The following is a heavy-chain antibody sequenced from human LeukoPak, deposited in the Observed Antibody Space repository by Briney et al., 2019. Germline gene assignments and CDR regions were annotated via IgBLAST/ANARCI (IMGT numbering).Heavy chain of an antibody. Sequence: SGGSLRLSCVASGFPFSSYWMTWVRQAPGKGLEWVANINQGGSERHYVGSVEGRFTISRDNAKNSLYLQVSSLRAEDTAVYYCARDKGGDEGSKFDCWGQGTLVTVSS. J-gene: IGHJ4*02. V-gene: IGHV3-7*03. CDR1: GFPFSSYW. D-gene: IGHD2-21*01. CDR3: ARDKGGDEGSKFDC. CDR2: INQGGSER.